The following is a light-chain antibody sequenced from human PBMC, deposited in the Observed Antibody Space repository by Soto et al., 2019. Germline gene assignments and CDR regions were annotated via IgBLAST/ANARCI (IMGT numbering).Light chain of an antibody. CDR2: WGS. CDR1: QSLLHSNGYNY. CDR3: MQALQTPWT. V-gene: IGKV2-28*01. Sequence: DIVMTQSPLSLPVTPGEPASISCRASQSLLHSNGYNYLDWYLQKPGQSPQLLIYWGSNRAAGVPDRFSGSGSGPDFTLKISRVEAEDVWVYYCMQALQTPWTFGQGTKVEIK. J-gene: IGKJ1*01.